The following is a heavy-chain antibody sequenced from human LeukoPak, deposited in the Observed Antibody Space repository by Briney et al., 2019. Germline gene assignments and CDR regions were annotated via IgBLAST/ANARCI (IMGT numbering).Heavy chain of an antibody. D-gene: IGHD6-19*01. J-gene: IGHJ4*02. CDR1: GFTFSSYA. V-gene: IGHV3-23*01. CDR3: AKETYSSGWYPYFDY. CDR2: ISGSGGST. Sequence: GGSLRLSCVASGFTFSSYAMSWVRQAPGKGLEWVSGISGSGGSTYYADSVKGRFTISRDNSKYTLFLQMNSLRAEDTAVYYCAKETYSSGWYPYFDYWGQGTLVTVSS.